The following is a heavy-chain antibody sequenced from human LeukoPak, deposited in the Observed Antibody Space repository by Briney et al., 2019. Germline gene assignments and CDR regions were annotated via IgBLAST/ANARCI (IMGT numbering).Heavy chain of an antibody. CDR1: GFNFSNYA. CDR2: ISYDGRKE. V-gene: IGHV3-30*09. D-gene: IGHD6-13*01. CDR3: TRVLDYSSNWAPSFDY. J-gene: IGHJ4*02. Sequence: GGSLRLSCAASGFNFSNYAMHWVGQAPGKGLEGGAVISYDGRKEYSADSVKGRFAISRDNSKNTLYLQMSSLRGEDTAVYYCTRVLDYSSNWAPSFDYWGQGTLVTVSS.